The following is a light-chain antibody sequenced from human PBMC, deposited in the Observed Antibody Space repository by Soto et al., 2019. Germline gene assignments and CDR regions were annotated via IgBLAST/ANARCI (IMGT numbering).Light chain of an antibody. J-gene: IGKJ1*01. CDR1: QSISSY. CDR3: QESYSTPRWT. CDR2: AAS. V-gene: IGKV1-39*01. Sequence: DIQMTQSTSSMSASVGGIFNFTCRASQSISSYLNWYQQKPGKAPKLLIYAASSLQSGVPSRFSGSGSGTDFTLTISSLQPEDFATYYCQESYSTPRWTFGQGTKVDNK.